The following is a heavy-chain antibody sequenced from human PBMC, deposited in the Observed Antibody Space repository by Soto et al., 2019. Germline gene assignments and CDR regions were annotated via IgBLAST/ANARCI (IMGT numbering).Heavy chain of an antibody. D-gene: IGHD4-17*01. CDR1: GFTFSTRA. J-gene: IGHJ4*02. CDR2: IVGSGDA. V-gene: IGHV3-23*01. CDR3: AKDAVYDDGVWLPDY. Sequence: EVQLLESGGGLVQPGGSLRLSCVASGFTFSTRAMMWVRQAPGKGLEWVSGIVGSGDAFHADSVKGRFTISKDNSKNTLNLQMNGLRAEDTAVYFCAKDAVYDDGVWLPDYWGQGTLVTVSS.